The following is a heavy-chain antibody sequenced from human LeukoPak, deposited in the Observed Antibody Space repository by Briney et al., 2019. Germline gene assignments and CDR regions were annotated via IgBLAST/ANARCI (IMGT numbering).Heavy chain of an antibody. Sequence: GGSLRLSCAASGFTFSYYSMNWVRQAPGKGLEWVSSTSSDSAYIYYADSVRGRFTISRDNDKNSLYLQMNSLRAEDTAVYKCARVGMNIHAMVVWGQGTTVTVSS. CDR3: ARVGMNIHAMVV. V-gene: IGHV3-21*01. CDR1: GFTFSYYS. D-gene: IGHD2/OR15-2a*01. J-gene: IGHJ6*02. CDR2: TSSDSAYI.